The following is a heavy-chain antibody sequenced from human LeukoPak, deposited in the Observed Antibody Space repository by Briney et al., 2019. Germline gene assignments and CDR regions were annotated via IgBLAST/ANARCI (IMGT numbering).Heavy chain of an antibody. J-gene: IGHJ4*02. CDR2: INPSGGST. Sequence: ASVKLSCKASGYTFIAYYMHWVRQAPGQGLEWMGIINPSGGSTSYAQKFQGRITMTRDTSTSTVYMEVSSRRAEDTAVYYCVRVRGSLPDYWGQGTLVTVSS. V-gene: IGHV1-46*01. CDR1: GYTFIAYY. D-gene: IGHD3-10*01. CDR3: VRVRGSLPDY.